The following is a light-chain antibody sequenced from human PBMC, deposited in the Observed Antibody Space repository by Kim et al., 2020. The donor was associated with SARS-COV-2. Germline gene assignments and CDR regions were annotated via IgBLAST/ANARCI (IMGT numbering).Light chain of an antibody. Sequence: GSPLQSVTISCTGTSSDFGGYNYVSWYQQHPGKAPKLMIYEVSKRPSGVPDRFSGSKSGNTASLTVSGLQAEDEADYYCSSYAGKVFGTGTKVTVL. CDR2: EVS. J-gene: IGLJ1*01. CDR1: SSDFGGYNY. CDR3: SSYAGKV. V-gene: IGLV2-8*01.